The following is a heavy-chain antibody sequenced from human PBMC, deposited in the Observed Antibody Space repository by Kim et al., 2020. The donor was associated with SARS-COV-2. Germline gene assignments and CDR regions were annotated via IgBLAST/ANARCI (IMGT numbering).Heavy chain of an antibody. V-gene: IGHV4-34*01. D-gene: IGHD6-13*01. J-gene: IGHJ6*02. Sequence: LKSRVTISVDTSKNQFSRKLSSVTAADTAVYYCARGVAAAGTLNYGMDVWGQGTTVTVSS. CDR3: ARGVAAAGTLNYGMDV.